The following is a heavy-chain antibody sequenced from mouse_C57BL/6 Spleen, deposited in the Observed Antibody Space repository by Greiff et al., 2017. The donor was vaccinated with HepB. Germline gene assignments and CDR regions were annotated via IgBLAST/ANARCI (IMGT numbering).Heavy chain of an antibody. D-gene: IGHD2-12*01. Sequence: EVQLQQSGAELVRPGASVKLSCTASGFNIKDDYMHWVKQRPEQGLEWIGWIDPENGDTEYASKFQGKATITADTSSNTAYLQLSSLTSEDTAVYYCTFYYSYYFDYWGQGTTLTVSS. CDR2: IDPENGDT. J-gene: IGHJ2*01. CDR1: GFNIKDDY. V-gene: IGHV14-4*01. CDR3: TFYYSYYFDY.